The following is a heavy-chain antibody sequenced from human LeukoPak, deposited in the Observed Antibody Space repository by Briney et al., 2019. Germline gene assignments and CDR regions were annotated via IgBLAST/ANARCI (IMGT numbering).Heavy chain of an antibody. J-gene: IGHJ4*02. CDR1: GGSISSSSYY. V-gene: IGHV4-39*07. CDR3: ASRLMGFWSGRGYYFDY. CDR2: IYYSGST. D-gene: IGHD3-3*01. Sequence: PSETLSLTCTVSGGSISSSSYYWGWIRQPPGKGLEWIGSIYYSGSTYYNPSLKSRVTISVDTSKNQFSLKLSSVTAADTAVYYCASRLMGFWSGRGYYFDYWGQGTLVTVSS.